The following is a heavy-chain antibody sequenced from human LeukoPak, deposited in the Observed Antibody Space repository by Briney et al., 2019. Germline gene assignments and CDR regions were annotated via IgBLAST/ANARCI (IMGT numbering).Heavy chain of an antibody. CDR3: AGHGDDDAFDI. Sequence: ASVKVSCKASGYTFSVYGITWVRQAPGQGLEWMGWISPYNGNTSCAQKLQGRVTMTIDTSTSTAYMELRSLRSDDTAVYYCAGHGDDDAFDIWGQGTMVTVSS. J-gene: IGHJ3*02. V-gene: IGHV1-18*01. CDR2: ISPYNGNT. D-gene: IGHD4-17*01. CDR1: GYTFSVYG.